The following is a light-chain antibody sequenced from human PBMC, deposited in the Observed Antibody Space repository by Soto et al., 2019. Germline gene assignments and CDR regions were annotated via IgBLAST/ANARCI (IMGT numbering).Light chain of an antibody. J-gene: IGKJ2*01. CDR1: QTLRRTY. V-gene: IGKV3-20*01. CDR3: HQYDNAPQT. CDR2: GGS. Sequence: EIVLMQSPGTLSLSPGERATLSCRASQTLRRTYIAWYQQKPSQAPRVLIYGGSKRATGIPDRFSGSGSGTDFSLTISRLEPEDFAVYYCHQYDNAPQTYGQGTKVEIK.